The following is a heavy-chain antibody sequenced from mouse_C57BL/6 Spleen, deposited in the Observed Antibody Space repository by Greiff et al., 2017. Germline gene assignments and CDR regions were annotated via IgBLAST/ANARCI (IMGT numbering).Heavy chain of an antibody. CDR3: TALDYDRGEVWFAY. J-gene: IGHJ3*01. CDR2: IYPGNSDT. V-gene: IGHV1-5*01. Sequence: VQLQQSGTVLARPGASVKMSCKTSGYTFTSYWMHWVKQRPGQGLEWIGAIYPGNSDTSYNQKFKGKAKLTAVTSASTAYMELSSLTNEDSAVYYCTALDYDRGEVWFAYWGQGTLVTVAA. CDR1: GYTFTSYW. D-gene: IGHD2-4*01.